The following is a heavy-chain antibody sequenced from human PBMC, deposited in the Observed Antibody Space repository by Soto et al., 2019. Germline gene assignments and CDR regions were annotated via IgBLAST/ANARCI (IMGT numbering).Heavy chain of an antibody. CDR3: ARLYYDSSGPFDY. CDR1: GGSISSYY. Sequence: SLTCTVSGGSISSYYWSWIRQPPGKGLEWIGYIYYSGSTNYNPSLKSRVTISVDTSKNQFSLKLSSVTAADTAVYYCARLYYDSSGPFDYWGQGTLVTVSS. V-gene: IGHV4-59*01. D-gene: IGHD3-22*01. CDR2: IYYSGST. J-gene: IGHJ4*02.